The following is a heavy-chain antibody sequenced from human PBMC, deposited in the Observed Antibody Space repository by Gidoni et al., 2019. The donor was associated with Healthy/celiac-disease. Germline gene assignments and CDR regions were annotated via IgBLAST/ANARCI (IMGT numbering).Heavy chain of an antibody. Sequence: QVQLQESGPGLVKPSETLSLTCAVSGYSISSGYYWGWIRQPPGKGLEWIGSIYHSGSTYYNPSLKSRVTISVDTSKNQFSLKLSSVTAADTAVYYCARAGVSSSRHGYFDYWGQGTLVTVSS. D-gene: IGHD6-13*01. CDR2: IYHSGST. J-gene: IGHJ4*02. V-gene: IGHV4-38-2*01. CDR1: GYSISSGYY. CDR3: ARAGVSSSRHGYFDY.